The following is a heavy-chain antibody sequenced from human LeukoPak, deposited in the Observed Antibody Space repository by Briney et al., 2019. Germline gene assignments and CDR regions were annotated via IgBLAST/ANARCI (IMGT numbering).Heavy chain of an antibody. J-gene: IGHJ5*02. D-gene: IGHD3-3*01. CDR3: ARVVILRFPSNWFDP. CDR2: IYYSGST. Sequence: PSETLSLTCTVSGASISSYYWSWIRQPPGKGLEWIGYIYYSGSTRYNPSLKSRVTISVDTSKNQFSLKLSSVTAADTAVYCCARVVILRFPSNWFDPWGQGTLVTVSS. V-gene: IGHV4-59*01. CDR1: GASISSYY.